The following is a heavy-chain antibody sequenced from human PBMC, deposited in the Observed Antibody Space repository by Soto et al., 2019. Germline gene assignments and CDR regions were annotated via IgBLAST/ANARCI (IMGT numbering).Heavy chain of an antibody. CDR1: GFTFSSYV. Sequence: GGSLRLSCAASGFTFSSYVMSWVRQAPGKGLEWVSAISGSGGSTYYADSVKGRFTISRDNSKNTLYLQMNSLRAEDTAVYYCAKMMVGYKNTIDYWGQGTLVTVSS. J-gene: IGHJ4*02. V-gene: IGHV3-23*01. CDR2: ISGSGGST. CDR3: AKMMVGYKNTIDY. D-gene: IGHD6-25*01.